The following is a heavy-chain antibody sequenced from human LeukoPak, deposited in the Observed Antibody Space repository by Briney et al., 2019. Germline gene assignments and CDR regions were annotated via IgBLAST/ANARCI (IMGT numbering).Heavy chain of an antibody. Sequence: SVKVSCKASGGTLSSYAISWVRQAPGQGLEWMGRIIPIFGTANYAQKFQGRVTITTDESTSTAYMELSSLRSEDTAVYYCARSVAARPSAHYYYYYYMDVWGKGTTVTVSS. CDR2: IIPIFGTA. D-gene: IGHD6-6*01. CDR1: GGTLSSYA. J-gene: IGHJ6*03. CDR3: ARSVAARPSAHYYYYYYMDV. V-gene: IGHV1-69*05.